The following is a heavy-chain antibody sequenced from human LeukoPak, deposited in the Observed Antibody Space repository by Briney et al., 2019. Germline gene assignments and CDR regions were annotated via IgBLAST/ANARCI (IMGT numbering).Heavy chain of an antibody. Sequence: PGGSLRLSCAAPGLTFSSYAMSWVRQAPGKGLEWVSSISSSSSYIYYADSVKGRFTISRDNAKNSLYLQMNSLRAEDTAVYYCARDYDFWSGYYYYYMDVWGKGTTVTVSS. CDR3: ARDYDFWSGYYYYYMDV. D-gene: IGHD3-3*01. J-gene: IGHJ6*03. V-gene: IGHV3-21*01. CDR1: GLTFSSYA. CDR2: ISSSSSYI.